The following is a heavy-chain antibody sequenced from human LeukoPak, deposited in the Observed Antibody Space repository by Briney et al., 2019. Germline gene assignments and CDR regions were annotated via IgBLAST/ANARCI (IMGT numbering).Heavy chain of an antibody. D-gene: IGHD2-15*01. CDR2: ISYDGSNK. V-gene: IGHV3-30*18. Sequence: GGSLRLSCAASGFTFSSYGMHWVRQAPGKGLEWVAVISYDGSNKYYADSVKGRFTISRDNSKNTLYLQMNSLRAEDAAVYYCAKQLGYCSDGSCYFPYWGQGTLVTVSS. CDR3: AKQLGYCSDGSCYFPY. CDR1: GFTFSSYG. J-gene: IGHJ4*02.